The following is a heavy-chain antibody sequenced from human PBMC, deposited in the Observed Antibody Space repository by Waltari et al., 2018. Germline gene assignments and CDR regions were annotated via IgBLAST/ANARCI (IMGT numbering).Heavy chain of an antibody. J-gene: IGHJ4*02. D-gene: IGHD4-4*01. CDR1: GESISSIGSY. CDR3: TRGDYSGKPHPLDY. Sequence: QVQLQESGPGLVKPSQTLSLTCTVPGESISSIGSYWTWIRQHPGKGLEWIGYIFYTGSTYYNPSLKSRVSISLDKSSNQFSLKLTSVTAADTAMYYCTRGDYSGKPHPLDYWGQGTLVTVSS. V-gene: IGHV4-31*03. CDR2: IFYTGST.